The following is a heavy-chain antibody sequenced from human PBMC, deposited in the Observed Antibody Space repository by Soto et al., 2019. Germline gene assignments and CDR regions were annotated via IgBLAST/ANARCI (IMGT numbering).Heavy chain of an antibody. V-gene: IGHV2-70*01. J-gene: IGHJ6*02. Sequence: SGAALVNATQTLTLTCTFSGFSLSTSGMCVSWIRQPPGKALEWLALIDWDEDKYYSTSLKTRLTISKDTSKNQVVLTMTNMDPVDTATYYCARILGHHAYGMDVWGQGTTVTVSS. CDR2: IDWDEDK. CDR3: ARILGHHAYGMDV. CDR1: GFSLSTSGMC.